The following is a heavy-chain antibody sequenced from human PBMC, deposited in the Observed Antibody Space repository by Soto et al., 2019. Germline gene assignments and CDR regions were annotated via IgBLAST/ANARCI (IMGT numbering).Heavy chain of an antibody. CDR1: GGTFSSYT. CDR2: IIPILGIA. D-gene: IGHD6-19*01. J-gene: IGHJ4*02. V-gene: IGHV1-69*02. Sequence: VSCKASGGTFSSYTISWVRQAPGQGLEWMGRIIPILGIANYAQKFQGRVTITADKSTSTAYMELSSLRSEDTAVYYYARAYSSGLGFARGSDYWGQGTLVTVSS. CDR3: ARAYSSGLGFARGSDY.